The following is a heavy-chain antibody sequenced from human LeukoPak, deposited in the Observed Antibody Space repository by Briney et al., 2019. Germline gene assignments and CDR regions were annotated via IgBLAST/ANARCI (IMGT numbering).Heavy chain of an antibody. CDR1: GGSISSYY. V-gene: IGHV4-59*01. CDR2: IYYSGST. Sequence: SETLSLTCTVSGGSISSYYWSWIRQPPGKGLEWIGYIYYSGSTNYNPSLKSRVTISVDTSKNQFSLKLSSATAADTAVYYCARVSQLWFPFDYWGQGTLVTVSS. D-gene: IGHD5-18*01. CDR3: ARVSQLWFPFDY. J-gene: IGHJ4*02.